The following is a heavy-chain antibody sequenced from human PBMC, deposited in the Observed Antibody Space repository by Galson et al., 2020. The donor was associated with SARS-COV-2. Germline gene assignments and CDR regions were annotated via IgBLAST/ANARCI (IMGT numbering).Heavy chain of an antibody. V-gene: IGHV1-18*01. Sequence: ASVKVSCKASGYTFTSHGISRVRQAPGQGLEWMGWISTYNGDTYYAPKVQGRITMTTDTSTSTAYMELRSLRSDDTAGYYCARDVLYYASGSEYWGQGTLVTVSS. D-gene: IGHD3-10*01. CDR2: ISTYNGDT. J-gene: IGHJ4*02. CDR1: GYTFTSHG. CDR3: ARDVLYYASGSEY.